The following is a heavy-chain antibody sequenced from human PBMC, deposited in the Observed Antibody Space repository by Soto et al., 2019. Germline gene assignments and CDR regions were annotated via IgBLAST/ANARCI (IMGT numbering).Heavy chain of an antibody. V-gene: IGHV1-69*01. CDR3: VRDSGAKLSSS. Sequence: SVKVSFKASGGTFSSYRINWVRQAPGQGLEWVGGIVPIYRTADYAQKFQGRVTITADESARTSYMELRSLKSQETAVYYCVRDSGAKLSSSWGQGTLVTVSS. J-gene: IGHJ4*02. CDR1: GGTFSSYR. CDR2: IVPIYRTA. D-gene: IGHD6-13*01.